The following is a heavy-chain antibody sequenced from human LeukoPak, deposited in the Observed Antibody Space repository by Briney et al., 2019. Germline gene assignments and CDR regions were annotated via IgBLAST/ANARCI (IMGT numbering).Heavy chain of an antibody. CDR1: GYTFTTYD. Sequence: ASVKVSCKASGYTFTTYDVSWLRRAPGQGLEWVGWMNPHSGNTGYAHKFQGRVTMTRDTSINTAYLELTSLISDDTAVYYCVRDGSHIWGLAYWGQGTLVAVSS. D-gene: IGHD3-16*01. V-gene: IGHV1-8*01. J-gene: IGHJ4*02. CDR2: MNPHSGNT. CDR3: VRDGSHIWGLAY.